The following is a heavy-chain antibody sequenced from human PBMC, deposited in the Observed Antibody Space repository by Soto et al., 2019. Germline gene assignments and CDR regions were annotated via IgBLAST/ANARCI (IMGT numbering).Heavy chain of an antibody. J-gene: IGHJ6*02. CDR1: GGTFSSYA. D-gene: IGHD1-1*01. V-gene: IGHV1-69*01. CDR3: ARGTTPHLYYYYYGMDV. CDR2: IIPIFGTA. Sequence: QVQLVQSGAEVKKPGSSVKVSCKASGGTFSSYAISWVRQAPGHGLEWMGGIIPIFGTANYAQKFQGRVTITADEATSTAYMELSSLRSEDTAVYYCARGTTPHLYYYYYGMDVWGQGTTVTVSS.